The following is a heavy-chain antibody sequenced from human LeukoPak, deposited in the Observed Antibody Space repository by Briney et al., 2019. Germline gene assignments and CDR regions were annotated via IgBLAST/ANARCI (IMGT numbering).Heavy chain of an antibody. Sequence: LPGGSLRLSCAASGFTFSSYAMSWVRQAAGKGLEWVSAISGSGGSTYNADSVKGRFTISRDNSTNTLYLQMNSLRAEDTAVYYCAKDRSSSWYARDDYWGQGTLVTVSS. CDR3: AKDRSSSWYARDDY. V-gene: IGHV3-23*01. J-gene: IGHJ4*02. CDR1: GFTFSSYA. D-gene: IGHD6-13*01. CDR2: ISGSGGST.